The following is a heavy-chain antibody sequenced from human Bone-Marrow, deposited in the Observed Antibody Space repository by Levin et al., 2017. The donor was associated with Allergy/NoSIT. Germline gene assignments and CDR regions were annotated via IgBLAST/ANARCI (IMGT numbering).Heavy chain of an antibody. J-gene: IGHJ4*02. CDR3: ARDRFSSSGSYSAAETYFDY. Sequence: SETLSLTCTVSGGSISSGDYYWSWIRQPPGKGLEWIGYIYYSGSTYYNPSLKSRVTISVDTSKNQFSLKLSSVTAADTAVYYCARDRFSSSGSYSAAETYFDYWGQGTLVTVSS. CDR2: IYYSGST. V-gene: IGHV4-30-4*01. D-gene: IGHD1-26*01. CDR1: GGSISSGDYY.